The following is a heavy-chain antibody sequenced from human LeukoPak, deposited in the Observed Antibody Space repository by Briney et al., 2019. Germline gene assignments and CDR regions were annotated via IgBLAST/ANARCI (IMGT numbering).Heavy chain of an antibody. CDR2: INSDGSST. D-gene: IGHD2-15*01. V-gene: IGHV3-74*01. CDR1: GFTFSSYW. CDR3: AREVVEDAFDI. Sequence: GGSLRLSCAASGFTFSSYWMHWVRQAPGKGLVWVSRINSDGSSTSYADSVKGRFTISRDNAKNTLYLQMNSLRAEGTAVYYCAREVVEDAFDIWGQGTMVTVSS. J-gene: IGHJ3*02.